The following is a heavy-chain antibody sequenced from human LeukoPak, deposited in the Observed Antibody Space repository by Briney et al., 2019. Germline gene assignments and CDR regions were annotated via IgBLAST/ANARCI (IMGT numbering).Heavy chain of an antibody. CDR1: GGSISSYY. CDR3: ARDSNGDFFDY. CDR2: IYYSGST. V-gene: IGHV4-59*01. D-gene: IGHD4-17*01. J-gene: IGHJ4*02. Sequence: PSETLSLTCTVSGGSISSYYWSWIRQPPGKGMEWIGYIYYSGSTNYNPSLKSRVTISVDTSKNQFSLKLSSVTAADTAVYYCARDSNGDFFDYWGQGTLVTVSS.